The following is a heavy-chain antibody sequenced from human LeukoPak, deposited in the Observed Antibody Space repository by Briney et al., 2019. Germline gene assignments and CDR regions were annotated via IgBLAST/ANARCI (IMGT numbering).Heavy chain of an antibody. V-gene: IGHV1-2*02. CDR3: ARDTLYCSSTSCYHGFDY. CDR1: GYTFTGYY. J-gene: IGHJ4*02. Sequence: ASVKVSCKASGYTFTGYYMHWVRQAPGQGLEWMGWINSNSGGTNYAQKFQGRVTMTRDTSISTAYMELSRLRSDDTAVYYCARDTLYCSSTSCYHGFDYWGQGTLVTVSS. D-gene: IGHD2-2*01. CDR2: INSNSGGT.